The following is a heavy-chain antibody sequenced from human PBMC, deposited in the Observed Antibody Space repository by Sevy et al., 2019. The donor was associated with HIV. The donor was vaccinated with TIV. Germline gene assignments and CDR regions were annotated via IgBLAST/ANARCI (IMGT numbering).Heavy chain of an antibody. D-gene: IGHD7-27*01. J-gene: IGHJ4*02. V-gene: IGHV3-30-3*01. CDR1: GFTFSTYA. CDR3: SRHQLGSIDY. CDR2: VSSDGSEI. Sequence: GGYLRLSCAVSGFTFSTYAMHCVRQAPGKGLECVAIVSSDGSEINYADSVKGRFTISRDNSRNTLYLHMNSLRTEDTALYYFSRHQLGSIDYWGQGTTVTVSS.